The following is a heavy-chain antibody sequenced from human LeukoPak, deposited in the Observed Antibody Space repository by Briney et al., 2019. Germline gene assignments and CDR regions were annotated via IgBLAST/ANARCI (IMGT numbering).Heavy chain of an antibody. CDR3: ARSVSAYYDFWRP. CDR1: GGSFRGYY. V-gene: IGHV4-34*01. D-gene: IGHD3-3*01. Sequence: SETLSLTCAVYGGSFRGYYWSWIRQPPGKGLEWIGGMSYSGNTYYNPSLTSRVTISVDTSKNQFSLSLSSVTAADTAVYYCARSVSAYYDFWRPWGQGTLVSVSS. CDR2: MSYSGNT. J-gene: IGHJ5*02.